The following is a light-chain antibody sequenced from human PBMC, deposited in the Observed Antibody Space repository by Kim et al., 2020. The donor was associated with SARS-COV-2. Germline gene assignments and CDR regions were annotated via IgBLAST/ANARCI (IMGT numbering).Light chain of an antibody. J-gene: IGLJ3*02. CDR2: GRN. Sequence: LGETVRITCQGDSVRNYFVSWYQRKPGRAPLLLMYGRNIRASGIPDRFSGSRLGDTASLTIAGTQPEDEADYYCDSRDSSGNLGVFGGGTQLTVL. CDR1: SVRNYF. CDR3: DSRDSSGNLGV. V-gene: IGLV3-19*01.